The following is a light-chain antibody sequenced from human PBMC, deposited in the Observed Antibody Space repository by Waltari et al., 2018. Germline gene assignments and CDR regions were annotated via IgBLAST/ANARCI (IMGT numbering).Light chain of an antibody. CDR3: ATWEDRLKRPV. Sequence: QSVLTQAPSASGTPGQRVTISCSGGSSNIGTTNVVWYQQLPGKATKLLFYTKNNRPPGGPYRFSSSKSGTSASLAITGLQSDDEADYYCATWEDRLKRPVFGGGTKLSVL. J-gene: IGLJ2*01. CDR1: SSNIGTTN. CDR2: TKN. V-gene: IGLV1-44*01.